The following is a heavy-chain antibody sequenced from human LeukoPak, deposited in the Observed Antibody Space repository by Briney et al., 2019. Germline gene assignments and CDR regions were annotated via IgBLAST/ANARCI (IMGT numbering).Heavy chain of an antibody. Sequence: SVNVSCKASGGTFSSYAISWVRQAPGQGREWMGGIIPIFGTANYAQRFQGRVTITADESTSTASMELSSLRSEDPAVYYCARGRAVAWVFDLWGRGTLVTVSS. CDR2: IIPIFGTA. J-gene: IGHJ2*01. D-gene: IGHD6-19*01. V-gene: IGHV1-69*13. CDR3: ARGRAVAWVFDL. CDR1: GGTFSSYA.